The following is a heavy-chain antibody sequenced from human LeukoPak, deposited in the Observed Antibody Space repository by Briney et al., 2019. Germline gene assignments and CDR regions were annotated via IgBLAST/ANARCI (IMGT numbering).Heavy chain of an antibody. CDR2: FDPEDGET. CDR3: ATDRGYCSSTSCSYWYFDL. D-gene: IGHD2-2*01. CDR1: GYTFTSYA. Sequence: GASVKVSCKASGYTFTSYAMNWVRQAPGQGLEWMGGFDPEDGETIYAQKFQGRVTMTEDTSTDTAYMELSSLRSEDTAVYYCATDRGYCSSTSCSYWYFDLWGRGTLVTVSS. V-gene: IGHV1-24*01. J-gene: IGHJ2*01.